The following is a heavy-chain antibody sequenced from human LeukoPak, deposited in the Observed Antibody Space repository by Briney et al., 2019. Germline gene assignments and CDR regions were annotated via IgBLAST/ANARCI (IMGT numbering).Heavy chain of an antibody. CDR2: ISYDGSNK. V-gene: IGHV3-30*04. J-gene: IGHJ4*02. CDR1: GFTFSSYA. D-gene: IGHD6-19*01. CDR3: AKDRRDSSGWYPGL. Sequence: GGSLRLSCAASGFTFSSYAMHWVRQAPGKGLEWVAVISYDGSNKYYADSVKGRFTISRDNSKNTLYLQMNSLRAEDTAVYYCAKDRRDSSGWYPGLWGQGTLVTVSS.